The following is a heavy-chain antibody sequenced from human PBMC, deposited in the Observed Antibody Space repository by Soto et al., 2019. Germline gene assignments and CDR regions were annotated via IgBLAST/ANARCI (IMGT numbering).Heavy chain of an antibody. CDR2: IYYSGTT. V-gene: IGHV4-61*01. CDR1: GDSVSNDHYY. Sequence: SETLSLTCAVSGDSVSNDHYYWGWIRQPPGKGLEWIGYIYYSGTTNYNSYLKSRLSLSVDMSNNQFSLKLASVTAADTAVYFCATSQRGRTAFTFDYWAQGGLVTVYS. J-gene: IGHJ4*02. CDR3: ATSQRGRTAFTFDY. D-gene: IGHD3-16*01.